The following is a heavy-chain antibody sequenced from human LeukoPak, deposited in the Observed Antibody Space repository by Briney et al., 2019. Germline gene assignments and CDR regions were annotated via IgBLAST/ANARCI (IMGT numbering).Heavy chain of an antibody. CDR1: GFTFSSYA. V-gene: IGHV3-66*01. CDR2: IFSGDSI. CDR3: ARVIWFGESKPDY. Sequence: GGSLRLSCAASGFTFSSYAMSWVRQAPGKGLEWVSVIFSGDSIYYADSVRGRFTISRDNSKNTLYLQMNSLRAEDTAVYYCARVIWFGESKPDYWGQGTLVTVSS. J-gene: IGHJ4*02. D-gene: IGHD3-10*01.